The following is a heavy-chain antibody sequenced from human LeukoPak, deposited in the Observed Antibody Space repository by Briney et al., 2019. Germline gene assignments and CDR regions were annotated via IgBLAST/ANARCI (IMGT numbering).Heavy chain of an antibody. CDR1: GFTFSNYD. D-gene: IGHD2-8*02. Sequence: GGSLRLSCAASGFTFSNYDMNWVRQAPGKGLEWVANIKEDGSEIYYVDVVKGRFTISRDNSKNTVYLQMNSLRVEDTAVYYFARDAGTGASSSWYFDLWGLGTRSLSPQ. CDR2: IKEDGSEI. J-gene: IGHJ2*01. V-gene: IGHV3-7*03. CDR3: ARDAGTGASSSWYFDL.